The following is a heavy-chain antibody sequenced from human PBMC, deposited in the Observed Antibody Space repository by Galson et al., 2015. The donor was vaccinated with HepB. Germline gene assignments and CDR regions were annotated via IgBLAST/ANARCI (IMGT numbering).Heavy chain of an antibody. CDR1: GFTFSGYE. D-gene: IGHD2-8*01. Sequence: SLRLSCAASGFTFSGYEMNWVRQAPGKGLEWISYISASGSATYYADSVKGRFTISRDNAKNSLYLQMNSLRAEDTAIYYCARGIGVAMVYVFYFDHWGQGALVTVSS. V-gene: IGHV3-48*03. J-gene: IGHJ4*02. CDR3: ARGIGVAMVYVFYFDH. CDR2: ISASGSAT.